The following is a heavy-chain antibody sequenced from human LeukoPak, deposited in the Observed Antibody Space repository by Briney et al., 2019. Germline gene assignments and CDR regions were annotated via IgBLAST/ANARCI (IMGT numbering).Heavy chain of an antibody. CDR3: ARVGTYYSVSGGTYDGRYYVMDV. D-gene: IGHD3-10*01. J-gene: IGHJ6*02. CDR2: IKQDGSDK. V-gene: IGHV3-7*01. CDR1: GFKFRDYS. Sequence: GGSLRLSRAACGFKFRDYSMNWVRQTPGRGLEWVANIKQDGSDKSSLDSVRGGFTISRDNAKNSLYLQMSSLGAEDTAVYYCARVGTYYSVSGGTYDGRYYVMDVWGQGTTVTVSS.